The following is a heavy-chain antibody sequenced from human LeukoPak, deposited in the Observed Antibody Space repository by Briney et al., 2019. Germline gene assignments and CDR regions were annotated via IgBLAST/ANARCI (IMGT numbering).Heavy chain of an antibody. J-gene: IGHJ4*02. CDR3: AKRDSGDSFPYYFDS. D-gene: IGHD2-21*02. Sequence: GGSLRLSCTASGFTFRSYTMAWVRQAPGKGLEWVAAITGGSDSTYYADSMRGRFTISRDNSKNTLFLQMNNLRAEDTAVYYCAKRDSGDSFPYYFDSWGPGTLVTVSS. V-gene: IGHV3-23*01. CDR1: GFTFRSYT. CDR2: ITGGSDST.